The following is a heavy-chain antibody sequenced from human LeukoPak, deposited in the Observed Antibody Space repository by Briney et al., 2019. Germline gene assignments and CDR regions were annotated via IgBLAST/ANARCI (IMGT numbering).Heavy chain of an antibody. V-gene: IGHV4-39*07. D-gene: IGHD6-19*01. CDR2: IYYSGST. CDR3: AREETAVAGIDY. CDR1: GGSISSSSYY. J-gene: IGHJ4*02. Sequence: SETLSLTCTVSGGSISSSSYYWGWIRQPPGKGLEWIGSIYYSGSTYYNPSLKSRVTISVDTSKNQFSLKLSSVTAADTAVYYCAREETAVAGIDYWGQGTLVTVSS.